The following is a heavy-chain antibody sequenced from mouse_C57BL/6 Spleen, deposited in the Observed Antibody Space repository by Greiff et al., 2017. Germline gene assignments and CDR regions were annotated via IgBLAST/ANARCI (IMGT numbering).Heavy chain of an antibody. V-gene: IGHV1-82*01. CDR3: ASYGTSSWFAY. Sequence: QVQLQQSGPALVRPGASVKISCKASGYAFSSSWMNWVKQRPGKGLEWIGRMYPGDGDTNYNGKFKGKATLTADKSASTAYMQLSSLTSEDSAVYFCASYGTSSWFAYWGQGTLVTVSA. CDR1: GYAFSSSW. CDR2: MYPGDGDT. J-gene: IGHJ3*01. D-gene: IGHD2-1*01.